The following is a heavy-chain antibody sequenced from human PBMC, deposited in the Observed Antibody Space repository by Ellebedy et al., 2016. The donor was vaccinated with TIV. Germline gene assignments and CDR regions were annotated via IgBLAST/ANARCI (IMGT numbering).Heavy chain of an antibody. Sequence: GESLKISCAASGFSFSSYWMSWVRQAPGKGLEWVANIRLDGSDKYYVDSVKGRFTISRDNAKNSLYLEMNSLRAEDTAVYYCATDGSYGDYLSPAHAFEIWGQGTKVTVSS. CDR3: ATDGSYGDYLSPAHAFEI. CDR1: GFSFSSYW. D-gene: IGHD4-17*01. V-gene: IGHV3-7*01. J-gene: IGHJ3*02. CDR2: IRLDGSDK.